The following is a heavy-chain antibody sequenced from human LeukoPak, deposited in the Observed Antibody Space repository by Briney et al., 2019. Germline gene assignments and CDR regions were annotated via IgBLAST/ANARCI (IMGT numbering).Heavy chain of an antibody. V-gene: IGHV3-30*18. J-gene: IGHJ4*02. CDR1: GFTFSSYG. Sequence: GGSLRLSCAASGFTFSSYGMHWVRQAPGKGLEWVAVISYDGSNKYYADSVKGRFTISRDNSKNTLYLQMNSLRAEDTAVYYCAKDSGDWGQGTLVTASS. CDR3: AKDSGD. CDR2: ISYDGSNK. D-gene: IGHD3-10*01.